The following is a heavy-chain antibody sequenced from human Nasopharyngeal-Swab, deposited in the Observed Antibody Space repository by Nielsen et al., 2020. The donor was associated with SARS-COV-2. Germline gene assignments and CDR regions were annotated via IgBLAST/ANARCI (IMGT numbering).Heavy chain of an antibody. CDR2: ITGNGDTT. D-gene: IGHD6-13*01. V-gene: IGHV3-23*01. Sequence: GESLKISCSASGFTFSSYSMSWLRQAPGKGLEWVSTITGNGDTTYYADSVKGRFTISRDNSENTVYLQMNRLRAEDTALYHCARPLSRDSTWTTEANWFDPWGQGTLATVSS. J-gene: IGHJ5*02. CDR3: ARPLSRDSTWTTEANWFDP. CDR1: GFTFSSYS.